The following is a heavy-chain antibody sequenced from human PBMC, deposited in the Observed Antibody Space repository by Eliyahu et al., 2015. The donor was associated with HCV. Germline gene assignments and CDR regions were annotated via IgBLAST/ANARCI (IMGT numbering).Heavy chain of an antibody. Sequence: EVQLLESGGGLVQPGGSLRLSCAASXFTFSSXAMSWVRQAPGKGLEWVSSISASGSSTWYADSVKGRFTISRDNSKNTLYLQINSLRAEDTAVYYCAKGRQVDSFFDYWGQGTLVTVSS. D-gene: IGHD2-15*01. CDR1: XFTFSSXA. CDR3: AKGRQVDSFFDY. J-gene: IGHJ4*02. V-gene: IGHV3-23*01. CDR2: ISASGSST.